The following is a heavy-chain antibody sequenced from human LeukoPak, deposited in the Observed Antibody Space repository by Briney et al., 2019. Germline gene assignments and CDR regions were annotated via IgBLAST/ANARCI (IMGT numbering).Heavy chain of an antibody. J-gene: IGHJ4*02. Sequence: SETLTLICGVSGGSISSNNWWTWVRQPPGKGLEWIGEVHLDGRTNYNPSLQSRLTMSVDFSENHISLKLTSVTAADTAVYYYAREGGPYRPLDYSGQGTLVTVSS. V-gene: IGHV4-4*02. CDR2: VHLDGRT. CDR3: AREGGPYRPLDY. CDR1: GGSISSNNW.